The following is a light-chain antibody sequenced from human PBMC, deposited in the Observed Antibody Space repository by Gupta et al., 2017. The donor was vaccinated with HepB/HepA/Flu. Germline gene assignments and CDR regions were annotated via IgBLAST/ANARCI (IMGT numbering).Light chain of an antibody. J-gene: IGKJ1*01. CDR1: QSVGSN. Sequence: DIVVTQSPVTLSLSPGGRATLSCRASQSVGSNLAWYQQKPGQAPRLLIYDASTRADGTPARFSGSGSGTEFTLTSNRRQSEDFAVYYCQQDNTLTLFGQGTKVEI. CDR2: DAS. CDR3: QQDNTLTL. V-gene: IGKV3-15*01.